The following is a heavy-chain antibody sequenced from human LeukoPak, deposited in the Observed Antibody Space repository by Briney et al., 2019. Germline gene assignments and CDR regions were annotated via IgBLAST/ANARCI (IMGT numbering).Heavy chain of an antibody. CDR3: ARGSMGGTFDY. V-gene: IGHV3-21*06. Sequence: TGVSLRLSCAASGFTFSSYSINWVRQAPGKGLEWVSSTSSSGTYTSFADSVKGRFTISRDNAKHSLFLQMNSLRAEDTAVYYCARGSMGGTFDYWGQGTLVTV. J-gene: IGHJ4*02. D-gene: IGHD2/OR15-2a*01. CDR1: GFTFSSYS. CDR2: TSSSGTYT.